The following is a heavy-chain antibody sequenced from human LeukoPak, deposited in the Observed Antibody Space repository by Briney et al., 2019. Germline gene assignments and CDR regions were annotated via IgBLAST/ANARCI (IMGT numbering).Heavy chain of an antibody. D-gene: IGHD6-13*01. V-gene: IGHV4-34*01. CDR1: GGSFSGYY. J-gene: IGHJ4*02. CDR2: IYHSGST. Sequence: PSETLSLTCAVYGGSFSGYYWSWIRQPPGKGLEWIGYIYHSGSTYYNPSLKSRVTISVDRSKNQFSLKLSSVTAADTAVYYCASSSSSWYGGDYWGQGTLVTVSS. CDR3: ASSSSSWYGGDY.